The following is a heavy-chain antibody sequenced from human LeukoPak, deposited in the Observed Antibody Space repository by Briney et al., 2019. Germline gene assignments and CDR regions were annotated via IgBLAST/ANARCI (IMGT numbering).Heavy chain of an antibody. Sequence: GGSLRLSCAATGITFSSYAMSLVRQAPGKGLEWVSAISGSGGSTYYADSVKGRFTISRDNSKNTLYLQMNSLRAEDTAVYYCAKTPRQRYDSSGYHTWFDYWGQGTLVTVSS. CDR2: ISGSGGST. CDR1: GITFSSYA. CDR3: AKTPRQRYDSSGYHTWFDY. D-gene: IGHD3-22*01. J-gene: IGHJ4*02. V-gene: IGHV3-23*01.